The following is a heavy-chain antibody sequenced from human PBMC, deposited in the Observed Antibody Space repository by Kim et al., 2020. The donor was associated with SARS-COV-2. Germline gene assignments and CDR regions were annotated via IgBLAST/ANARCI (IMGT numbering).Heavy chain of an antibody. CDR2: IYSGGST. V-gene: IGHV3-66*02. D-gene: IGHD6-6*01. J-gene: IGHJ3*02. CDR1: GFTVSSNY. Sequence: GGSLRLSCAASGFTVSSNYMSWVRQAPGKGLEWVSVIYSGGSTYYADSVKGRFTISRDNSKNTLYLQVNSLRAEDTAVYYCARIAARLLLNAFDIWGQGTMVTVSS. CDR3: ARIAARLLLNAFDI.